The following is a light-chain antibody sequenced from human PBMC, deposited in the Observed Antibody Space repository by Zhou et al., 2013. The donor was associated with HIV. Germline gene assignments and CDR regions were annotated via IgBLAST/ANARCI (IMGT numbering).Light chain of an antibody. CDR3: QRYNSAPLIT. CDR2: GAS. Sequence: DIKMTQSPTSVFASVGDRVTITCRASQDITNWLAWYQQKPGKAPKLLISGASSLQSGVPSRFSGSGYGTDFTLTISNLQPEDVAIYYCQRYNSAPLITFGPGTRLDIK. CDR1: QDITNW. J-gene: IGKJ5*01. V-gene: IGKV1-12*01.